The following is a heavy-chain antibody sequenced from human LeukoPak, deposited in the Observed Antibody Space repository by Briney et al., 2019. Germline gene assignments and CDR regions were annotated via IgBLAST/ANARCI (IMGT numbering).Heavy chain of an antibody. J-gene: IGHJ5*02. CDR2: ISSSGSTI. CDR3: AKAPDYGGNSLGWFDP. Sequence: GGSLRLSCAASGFTFSDYYMSWIRQAPGKGLEWVSYISSSGSTIYYADSVKGRFTISRDNAKNSLYLQMNSLRAEDTALYYCAKAPDYGGNSLGWFDPWGQGTLVTVSS. V-gene: IGHV3-11*01. CDR1: GFTFSDYY. D-gene: IGHD4-23*01.